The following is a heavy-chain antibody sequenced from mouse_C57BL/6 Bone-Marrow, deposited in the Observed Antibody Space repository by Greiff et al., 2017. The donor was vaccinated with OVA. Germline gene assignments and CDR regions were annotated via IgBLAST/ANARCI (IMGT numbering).Heavy chain of an antibody. CDR3: ASLLYLLAMDY. Sequence: VQLQESDAELVKPGASVKISCKVSGYTYTDHTIHWMKQRPEQGLEWIGYIYPRDGSTKYNEKFKGKATLTADKSSSTAYMQLNSLTSEDSAVYFCASLLYLLAMDYWGQGTSVTVSS. J-gene: IGHJ4*01. D-gene: IGHD2-1*01. V-gene: IGHV1-78*01. CDR1: GYTYTDHT. CDR2: IYPRDGST.